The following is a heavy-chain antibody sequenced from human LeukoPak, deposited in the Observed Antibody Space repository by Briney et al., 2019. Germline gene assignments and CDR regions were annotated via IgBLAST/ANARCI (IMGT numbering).Heavy chain of an antibody. CDR3: VREQSSVSGSYYHFYS. D-gene: IGHD3-10*01. CDR1: GFTFSSYS. Sequence: PGGSLRLSCAVSGFTFSSYSMHWVRQAPGKGLEWVAVISYDGSSKYYADFMKGRFTISRDNSRNTLWLQMNGLTAENTAVYYCVREQSSVSGSYYHFYSWGRGTLVTVSS. CDR2: ISYDGSSK. V-gene: IGHV3-30-3*01. J-gene: IGHJ4*02.